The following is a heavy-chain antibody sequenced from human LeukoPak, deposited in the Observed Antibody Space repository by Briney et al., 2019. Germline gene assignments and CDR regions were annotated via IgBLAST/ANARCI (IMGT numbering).Heavy chain of an antibody. J-gene: IGHJ4*02. CDR1: GFTFSSYA. Sequence: GGPLRLSCAASGFTFSSYAMSWVRQAPGKGLEWVSAISGSGGSTYYADSVKGRFTISRDNSKNTLYLQMNSLRAEDTAVYYCAKDGLATTNGPCGYFDYWGQGTLVTVSS. V-gene: IGHV3-23*01. D-gene: IGHD5-24*01. CDR3: AKDGLATTNGPCGYFDY. CDR2: ISGSGGST.